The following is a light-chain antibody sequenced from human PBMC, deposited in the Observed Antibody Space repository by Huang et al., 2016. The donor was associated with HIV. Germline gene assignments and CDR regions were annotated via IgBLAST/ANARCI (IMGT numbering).Light chain of an antibody. CDR3: HQYNKWHS. V-gene: IGKV3-15*01. CDR2: DGS. CDR1: QSIRSN. Sequence: EIVLTQSPATLSVSPGERVTLSCRASQSIRSNLAWFQQKPGQAPRLLIYDGSPRATGVPARFSGRASGTAFTLTISSLQSEDLAVYFCHQYNKWHSFGQGTKLDI. J-gene: IGKJ2*01.